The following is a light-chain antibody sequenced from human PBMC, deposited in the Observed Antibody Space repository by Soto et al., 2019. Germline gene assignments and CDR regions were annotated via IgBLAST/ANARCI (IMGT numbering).Light chain of an antibody. J-gene: IGLJ1*01. Sequence: QSALTQPPSVSGSPGQSVTISCTGTSTDFVSYNRVSWYQQPPGTAPKLIIYEASNRPSGVPDRFSGSKSGNTASLTISGLQAADEADYYCSSYTTSAPYVFGSGTKVTVL. CDR3: SSYTTSAPYV. CDR2: EAS. CDR1: STDFVSYNR. V-gene: IGLV2-18*02.